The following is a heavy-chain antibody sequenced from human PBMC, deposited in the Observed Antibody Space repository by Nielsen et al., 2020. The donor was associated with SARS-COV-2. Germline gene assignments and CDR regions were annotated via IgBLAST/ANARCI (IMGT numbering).Heavy chain of an antibody. D-gene: IGHD4-17*01. CDR2: ISHDESSQ. Sequence: GESLKISCAASGFTFSQYGLDWVRQAPGKGLEWVAMISHDESSQYYAGSVKGRFTISRDNSKNTLYLQMNSLRAEDTAVYYCAKYYGDYSPNWFDPWGQGTLVTVSS. J-gene: IGHJ5*02. CDR1: GFTFSQYG. V-gene: IGHV3-30*18. CDR3: AKYYGDYSPNWFDP.